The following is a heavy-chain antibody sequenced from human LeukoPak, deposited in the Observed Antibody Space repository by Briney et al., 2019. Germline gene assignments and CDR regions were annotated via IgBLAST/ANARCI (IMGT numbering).Heavy chain of an antibody. CDR2: IIPIFGTA. V-gene: IGHV1-69*01. J-gene: IGHJ3*02. Sequence: ASVKVSCEASGGTFSSYAISWVRQAPGQGLEWMGGIIPIFGTANYAQKFQGRVTITADESTSTAYMELSSLRSEDTAVYYCARAIFGVVIGAFDIWGQGTMVTVSS. CDR3: ARAIFGVVIGAFDI. CDR1: GGTFSSYA. D-gene: IGHD3-3*01.